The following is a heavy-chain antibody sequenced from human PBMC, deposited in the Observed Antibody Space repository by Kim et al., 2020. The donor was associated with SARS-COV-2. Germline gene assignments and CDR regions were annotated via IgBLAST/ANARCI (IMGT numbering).Heavy chain of an antibody. J-gene: IGHJ4*02. V-gene: IGHV3-33*01. CDR3: ASGENYYDSSVQFDY. Sequence: GGSLRLSCAASGFTFSSYGMHWVRQAPGKGLEWVAVIWYDGSNKYYADSVKGRFTISRDNSKNTLYLQMNSLRAEDTAVYYCASGENYYDSSVQFDYWGQGTLVTVSS. D-gene: IGHD3-22*01. CDR2: IWYDGSNK. CDR1: GFTFSSYG.